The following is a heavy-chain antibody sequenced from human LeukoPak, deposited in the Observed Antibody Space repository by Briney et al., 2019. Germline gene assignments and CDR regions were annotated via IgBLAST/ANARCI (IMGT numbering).Heavy chain of an antibody. D-gene: IGHD3-22*01. CDR3: ANPVITPDY. CDR1: GFTFSSYG. J-gene: IGHJ4*02. Sequence: PGRSLRLSCAASGFTFSSYGMHWVRQAPGKGLEWVAVISYDGSDKYYADSVKGRFTISRDNSKNTLYLQMNSLGAEDTAAYYCANPVITPDYWAREPWSPSPQ. CDR2: ISYDGSDK. V-gene: IGHV3-30*18.